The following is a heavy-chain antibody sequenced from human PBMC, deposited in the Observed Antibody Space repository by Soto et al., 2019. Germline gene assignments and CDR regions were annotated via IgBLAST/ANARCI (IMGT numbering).Heavy chain of an antibody. Sequence: QVQLQESGPGLVKPSQTLSLTCTVSGGSISSGGSSWGWIRQPPGKGLGWIGYIYYSGSTYYNPSLKSRVTISVDTSKNQFALKLSSVTAADTAVYYCARGNDILTGYTGFYYFDYWGQGTLVTVSS. CDR2: IYYSGST. D-gene: IGHD3-9*01. CDR1: GGSISSGGSS. CDR3: ARGNDILTGYTGFYYFDY. J-gene: IGHJ4*02. V-gene: IGHV4-31*03.